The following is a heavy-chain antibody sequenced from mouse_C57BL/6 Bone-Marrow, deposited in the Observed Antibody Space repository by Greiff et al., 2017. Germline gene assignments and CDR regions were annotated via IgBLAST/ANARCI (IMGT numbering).Heavy chain of an antibody. D-gene: IGHD6-1*01. CDR1: GYTFTSYW. V-gene: IGHV1-55*01. CDR3: ARSPSFPYYFDY. J-gene: IGHJ2*01. Sequence: QVQLQQPGAELVKPGASVKMSCKASGYTFTSYWITWVKQRPGQGLEWIGDIYPGSGSTNYNEKFKSKATLTVDTSSSTAYMQLSSLTSEDSAVYYCARSPSFPYYFDYWGQGTTLTVSS. CDR2: IYPGSGST.